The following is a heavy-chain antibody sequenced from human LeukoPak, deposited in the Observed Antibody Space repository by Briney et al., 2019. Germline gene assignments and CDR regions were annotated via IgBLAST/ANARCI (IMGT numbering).Heavy chain of an antibody. D-gene: IGHD5-18*01. CDR1: GLTVSNHW. J-gene: IGHJ5*02. V-gene: IGHV3-7*03. CDR3: ASLDTAKQPLANH. CDR2: IREERGQE. Sequence: GGSLRLSCVASGLTVSNHWMSWVRQAPGKGLEWVANIREERGQEYYVDSVKGRFTISKNSAKNSLYLQMNTLRVEDTAMYYCASLDTAKQPLANHWGQGTLVTVSS.